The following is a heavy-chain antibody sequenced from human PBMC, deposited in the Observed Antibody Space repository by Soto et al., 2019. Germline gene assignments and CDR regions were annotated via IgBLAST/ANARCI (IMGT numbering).Heavy chain of an antibody. CDR3: ARDRPHYDFWSGYYIPLYSYHGMHV. V-gene: IGHV1-18*04. CDR2: ISAYNGNT. CDR1: GYTFTRYG. J-gene: IGHJ6*02. Sequence: ASGHVSCLASGYTFTRYGISWVREAPGQGLEWMGWISAYNGNTNYAQKLQGRVTMTTDTSTSTAYMELRSLRSDDTAVYYCARDRPHYDFWSGYYIPLYSYHGMHVWGQGTTAPVS. D-gene: IGHD3-3*01.